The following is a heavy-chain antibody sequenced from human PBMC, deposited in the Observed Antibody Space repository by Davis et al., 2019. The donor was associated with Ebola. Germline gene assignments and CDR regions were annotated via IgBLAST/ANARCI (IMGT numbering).Heavy chain of an antibody. J-gene: IGHJ6*02. CDR2: ISYDGSNK. V-gene: IGHV3-30-3*01. Sequence: GESLKISCAASGFTFSSYAMHWVRQAPGKGLEWVAVISYDGSNKYYADSVKGRFTISRDNSKNTLYLQMNSLRAEDTAVYYCARERQLVRGYYYYYYGMDVWGQGTTVTVSS. D-gene: IGHD6-13*01. CDR1: GFTFSSYA. CDR3: ARERQLVRGYYYYYYGMDV.